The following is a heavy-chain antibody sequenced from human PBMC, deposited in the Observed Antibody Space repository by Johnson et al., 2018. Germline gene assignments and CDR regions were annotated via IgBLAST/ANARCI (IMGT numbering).Heavy chain of an antibody. D-gene: IGHD6-19*01. V-gene: IGHV3-33*06. J-gene: IGHJ4*02. CDR1: GFTFRNYG. CDR3: AKDPGTRTDYSRGGDFDY. CDR2: IWYGGRNT. Sequence: QVQLVQSGGGVVQPGMSLRLSCAASGFTFRNYGMHWVRQAPGKGLEGVAIIWYGGRNTYHADSVKGRFTISRDNSKNTLYLQMNSLRVEDTAVYYCAKDPGTRTDYSRGGDFDYWGQGTLVTVSS.